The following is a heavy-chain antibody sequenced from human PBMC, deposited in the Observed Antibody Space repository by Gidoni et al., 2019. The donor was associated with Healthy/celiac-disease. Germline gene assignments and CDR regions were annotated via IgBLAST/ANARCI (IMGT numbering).Heavy chain of an antibody. V-gene: IGHV3-30*18. J-gene: IGHJ4*02. Sequence: QVQLVESGGGVVQPGSSLRLSCLASGFTFSSYGMHWVRQAPGKGLEWVAVRSYDGSNKYYADSVKGRFTISRDNSKNTLYLQMNSLRAEDTAVYYCAKVKRGREIGDYWGQGTLVTVSS. D-gene: IGHD1-1*01. CDR2: RSYDGSNK. CDR3: AKVKRGREIGDY. CDR1: GFTFSSYG.